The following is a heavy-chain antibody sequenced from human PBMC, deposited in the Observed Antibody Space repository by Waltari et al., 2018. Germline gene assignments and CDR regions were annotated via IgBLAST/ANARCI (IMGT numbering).Heavy chain of an antibody. CDR3: ARDRGWLQFDY. CDR1: GFTFGTSW. J-gene: IGHJ4*02. V-gene: IGHV3-7*04. D-gene: IGHD5-12*01. CDR2: IKPDGSGR. Sequence: EVQLVESGGGLVHPGGTLSLSCAASGFTFGTSWMNWVRQAPGRGLEWVANIKPDGSGRSYVDFVRGRFTISRDNAKSSLYLQINSLTVEDTAIYYCARDRGWLQFDYWGQGALVIVSS.